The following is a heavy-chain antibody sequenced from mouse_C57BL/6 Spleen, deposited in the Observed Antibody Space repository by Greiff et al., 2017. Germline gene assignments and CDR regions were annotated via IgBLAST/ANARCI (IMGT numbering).Heavy chain of an antibody. V-gene: IGHV1-55*01. J-gene: IGHJ4*01. CDR3: ARSEDAYAMDY. CDR1: GYTFTSYW. CDR2: IYPGSGST. Sequence: QVQLQQPGAELVKPGASVQMSCKASGYTFTSYWITWVKQRPGQGLEWIGDIYPGSGSTNYNEKFKSKATLTVDTSSSTAYMQLSSLTSEDSAVYYCARSEDAYAMDYWGQGTSVTVSS.